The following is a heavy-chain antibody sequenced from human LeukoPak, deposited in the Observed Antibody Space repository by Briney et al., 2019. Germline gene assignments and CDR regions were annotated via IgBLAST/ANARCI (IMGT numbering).Heavy chain of an antibody. CDR3: ARSGGATTFYYYMDV. CDR2: IIPIFGTA. J-gene: IGHJ6*03. V-gene: IGHV1-69*06. CDR1: GGTFSSYA. D-gene: IGHD1-26*01. Sequence: SVKASCKASGGTFSSYAISWVRQAPGQGLEWMGGIIPIFGTANYAQKFQGRVTITADKSTSTAYMELSSLRSEDTAVYYCARSGGATTFYYYMDVWGKGTSVTVSS.